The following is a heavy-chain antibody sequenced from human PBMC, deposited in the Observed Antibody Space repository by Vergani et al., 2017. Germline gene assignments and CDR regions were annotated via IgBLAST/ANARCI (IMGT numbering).Heavy chain of an antibody. CDR1: GFTFIMHA. CDR2: LSASDRRT. CDR3: AKVGRSEVAGTFGAFDI. D-gene: IGHD6-19*01. J-gene: IGHJ3*02. Sequence: EVQLLESGGDLVQPGGSLRLSCAASGFTFIMHAMSLVRQAPGKGLEWGSTLSASDRRTHYADSVKGRFTISRDISKNTLFLHMNSLRPEDTAVYYCAKVGRSEVAGTFGAFDIWGQGTMVTVSS. V-gene: IGHV3-23*01.